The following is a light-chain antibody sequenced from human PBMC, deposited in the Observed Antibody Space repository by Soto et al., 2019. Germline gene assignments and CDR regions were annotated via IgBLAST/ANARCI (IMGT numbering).Light chain of an antibody. CDR3: QQYNSPSNT. CDR1: QSISDW. CDR2: DAS. J-gene: IGKJ3*01. V-gene: IGKV1-5*01. Sequence: DIQMTQSPSTLSASVGDRVTITCRASQSISDWLACYQQKPGRAPKLLIYDASILESGVPSRFGGSGSGTDFALTISSLQPDDFATHYCQQYNSPSNTFVPGTKVDIK.